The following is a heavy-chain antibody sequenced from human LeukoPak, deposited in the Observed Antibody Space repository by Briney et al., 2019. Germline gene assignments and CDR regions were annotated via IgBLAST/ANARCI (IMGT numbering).Heavy chain of an antibody. V-gene: IGHV3-33*06. D-gene: IGHD6-19*01. CDR3: AKGGTSKQLLVGGAFGI. J-gene: IGHJ3*02. CDR2: IWYDGSNK. Sequence: GGSLRLSCAASGFTFSSYGMHWVRQAPGKGLEWVAVIWYDGSNKYYADSVKGRFTISRDNSKNTLYLQMNSLRAEDTAVYYCAKGGTSKQLLVGGAFGIWGLGTMVTVSS. CDR1: GFTFSSYG.